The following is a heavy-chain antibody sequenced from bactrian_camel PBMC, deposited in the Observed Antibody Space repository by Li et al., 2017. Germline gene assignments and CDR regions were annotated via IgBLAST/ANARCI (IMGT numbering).Heavy chain of an antibody. D-gene: IGHD2*01. CDR2: VFPAGGSS. Sequence: HVQLVESGGGSVQTGGSLRLSCLASNSLPNNYCMGWFRQAPGKEREGVAAVFPAGGSSYYARSVKDRFTISYDNAKNTMYLQLNGLQTEDTAMYYCARGSGADAMAFWGQGTQVTVS. V-gene: IGHV3S1*01. CDR3: ARGSGADAMAF. CDR1: NSLPNNYC. J-gene: IGHJ4*01.